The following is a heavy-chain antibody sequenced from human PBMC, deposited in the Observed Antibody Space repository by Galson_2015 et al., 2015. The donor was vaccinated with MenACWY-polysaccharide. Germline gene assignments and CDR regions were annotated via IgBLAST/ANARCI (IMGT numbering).Heavy chain of an antibody. V-gene: IGHV1-18*01. J-gene: IGHJ5*02. CDR1: GYSFTNYY. D-gene: IGHD3-10*01. Sequence: SVKVSCKASGYSFTNYYISWVRQAPGQGLEWMGYVSAHNGSTRYAQRLQGRIGMTTDASTSTAYMELRSLTSDDTAIYYCARDRDGILWPPNLNHWGQGTLVTVSS. CDR3: ARDRDGILWPPNLNH. CDR2: VSAHNGST.